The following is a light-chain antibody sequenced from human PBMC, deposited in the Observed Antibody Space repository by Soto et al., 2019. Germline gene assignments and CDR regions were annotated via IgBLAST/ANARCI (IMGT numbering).Light chain of an antibody. Sequence: DIGLTQSPATLSLSPGERTTLSCRANQSVGTYLNWYQQKSGQAPRLLIFDASNRAAGIPARFSSSGSGTDFTLTISSLDPEDFAVYFCQQRRLWLTFGGGTKVE. CDR3: QQRRLWLT. CDR1: QSVGTY. J-gene: IGKJ4*01. V-gene: IGKV3-11*01. CDR2: DAS.